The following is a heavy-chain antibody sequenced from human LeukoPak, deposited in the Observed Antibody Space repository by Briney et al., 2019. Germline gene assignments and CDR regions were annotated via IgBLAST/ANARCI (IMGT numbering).Heavy chain of an antibody. J-gene: IGHJ5*02. CDR2: ISAYNGNT. V-gene: IGHV1-18*01. Sequence: ASVKVSCKASGYTFTSYGISWVRQAPGQGLEWMGWISAYNGNTNYAQKLQGRVTMTTDTSTSTAYMELRSLGSDDTAVYYCARVGAVAATNWFDPWGQGTLVTVSS. CDR1: GYTFTSYG. CDR3: ARVGAVAATNWFDP. D-gene: IGHD6-19*01.